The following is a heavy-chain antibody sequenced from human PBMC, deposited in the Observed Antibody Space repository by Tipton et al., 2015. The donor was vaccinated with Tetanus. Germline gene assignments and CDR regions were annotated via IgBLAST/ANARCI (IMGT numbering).Heavy chain of an antibody. CDR3: ARAGGVYYYDSSGRYYFDY. V-gene: IGHV1-2*04. Sequence: QVQLVQSGAEVKKPGASVKVFCKASGYTFTGYYMHWVRQAPGQGLEWMGWIHPNSGGTNYAQKFQGWVTMTRDTSISTAYMELSRLRSDDTAVYYCARAGGVYYYDSSGRYYFDYWGQGTLVTVSS. J-gene: IGHJ4*02. CDR2: IHPNSGGT. CDR1: GYTFTGYY. D-gene: IGHD3-22*01.